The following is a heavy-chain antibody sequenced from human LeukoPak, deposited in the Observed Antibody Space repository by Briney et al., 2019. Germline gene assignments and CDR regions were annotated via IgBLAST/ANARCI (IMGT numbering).Heavy chain of an antibody. J-gene: IGHJ4*02. CDR2: IYDSGST. V-gene: IGHV4-39*07. CDR3: ARENPSGYYNRPIDY. Sequence: SETLSLTCTVSGGSIRSSYYYWGWIRQPPGKGLEWIGSIYDSGSTYYNPSLKSRVTMSVDTSKNQFSLKLSSVTAADTAIYYCARENPSGYYNRPIDYWGQGTLVTVSS. D-gene: IGHD3-22*01. CDR1: GGSIRSSYYY.